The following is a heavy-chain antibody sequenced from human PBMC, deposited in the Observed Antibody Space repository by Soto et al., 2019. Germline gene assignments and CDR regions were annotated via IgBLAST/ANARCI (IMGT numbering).Heavy chain of an antibody. CDR1: GFTFSSYW. CDR2: INSDGSST. Sequence: GGSLRLSCAASGFTFSSYWMHWVRQAPGKGLVWVSRINSDGSSTSYADSVKGRFTISRANAKNTLYLQMNSLRAEDTAVYYCARDSLSKLTGDSFDIWGQGTMVTVSS. V-gene: IGHV3-74*01. D-gene: IGHD7-27*01. J-gene: IGHJ3*02. CDR3: ARDSLSKLTGDSFDI.